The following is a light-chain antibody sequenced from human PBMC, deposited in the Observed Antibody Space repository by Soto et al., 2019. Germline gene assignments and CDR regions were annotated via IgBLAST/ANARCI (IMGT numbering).Light chain of an antibody. V-gene: IGLV3-21*02. CDR3: QVWHSSSDHYV. CDR2: DDS. Sequence: SYDLTQPPSVSVAPGQTARITCGGNNIGSKSVHWYQQKPGQAPVLVVYDDSDRPSGITERVSGSNSGNTATLTISRVEAGDEADYYCQVWHSSSDHYVFGTGTKVTVL. J-gene: IGLJ1*01. CDR1: NIGSKS.